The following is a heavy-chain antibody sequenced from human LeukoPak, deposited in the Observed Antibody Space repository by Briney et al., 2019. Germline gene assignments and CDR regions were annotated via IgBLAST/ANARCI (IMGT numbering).Heavy chain of an antibody. CDR1: GFTFSSYG. D-gene: IGHD6-19*01. Sequence: GRSLRLSCAASGFTFSSYGMHWVRQAPGKGLEWVAVIWYDGSNKYYADSVEGRFTISRDNSKNTLYLQMNSLRAEDTAVYYCARDEEQWLAIDYWGQGTLVTVSS. V-gene: IGHV3-33*01. CDR2: IWYDGSNK. CDR3: ARDEEQWLAIDY. J-gene: IGHJ4*02.